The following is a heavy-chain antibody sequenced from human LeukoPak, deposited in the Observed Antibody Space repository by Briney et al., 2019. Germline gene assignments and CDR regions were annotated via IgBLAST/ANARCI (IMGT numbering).Heavy chain of an antibody. Sequence: PGGSLRLSCAASGFTFSNYAMHWVRQAPGRGLEWVAFISFDGSNEYYADSVKGRFTVSRDNSRNTLYLQMNSLTPEDTAVYYCARDFMKGGYWGQGTLVTVSS. V-gene: IGHV3-30-3*01. CDR2: ISFDGSNE. J-gene: IGHJ4*02. CDR3: ARDFMKGGY. CDR1: GFTFSNYA. D-gene: IGHD3-16*01.